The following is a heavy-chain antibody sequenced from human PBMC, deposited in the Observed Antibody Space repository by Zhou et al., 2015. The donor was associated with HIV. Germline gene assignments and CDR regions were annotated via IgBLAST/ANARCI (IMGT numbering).Heavy chain of an antibody. Sequence: QVQLVQSGSEVKEPGASVKVSCKASGYTFTAYYLHWVRQAPGQGLQWLGRINPNSGDTYSAPNFQGRVTMTRVTSTHTAYIELSSLTSDDTAIYYCAAQRDYNFYWGQGALVTVSS. V-gene: IGHV1-2*06. CDR3: AAQRDYNFY. J-gene: IGHJ4*02. CDR2: INPNSGDT. D-gene: IGHD4-11*01. CDR1: GYTFTAYY.